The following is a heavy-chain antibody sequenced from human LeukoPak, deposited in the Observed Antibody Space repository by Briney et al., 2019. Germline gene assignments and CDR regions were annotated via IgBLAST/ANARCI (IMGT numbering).Heavy chain of an antibody. CDR3: ARGTPGDP. CDR2: INHSGST. J-gene: IGHJ5*02. Sequence: SETLSLTCAVYGGSFSGYYWSWIRQPPGKGLEWIGEINHSGSTNYNPSLKSRVTISVDTSKNQFSLKIHSVTAADTAVYFCARGTPGDPWGQGTLVTVSS. CDR1: GGSFSGYY. D-gene: IGHD2-15*01. V-gene: IGHV4-34*01.